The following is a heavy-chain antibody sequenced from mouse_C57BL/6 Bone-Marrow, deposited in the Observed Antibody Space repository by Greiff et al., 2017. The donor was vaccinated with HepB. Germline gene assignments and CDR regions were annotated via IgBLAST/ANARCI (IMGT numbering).Heavy chain of an antibody. V-gene: IGHV5-4*01. CDR2: ISDGGSYT. CDR3: ARDHRVDWYFDV. J-gene: IGHJ1*03. CDR1: GFTFSSYA. Sequence: EVKLVESGGGLVKPGGSLKLSCAASGFTFSSYAMPWVRQTPEKRLEWVATISDGGSYTYYPDNVKGRFTISRDNAKNNLYLQMSHLKSEDTAMYYCARDHRVDWYFDVWGTGTTVTVSS.